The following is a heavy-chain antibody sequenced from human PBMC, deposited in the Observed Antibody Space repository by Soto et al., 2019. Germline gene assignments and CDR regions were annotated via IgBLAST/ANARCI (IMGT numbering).Heavy chain of an antibody. CDR3: AIVPIVVRPAPRYFDF. CDR2: ISGSGGST. D-gene: IGHD1-26*01. Sequence: GRSLRLSWTGSGFISSSYAKSGFRQPRGKGMEWVSAISGSGGSTYYADSVKVRFTISRDNSMNTLYRQMNSLRAEDTAVYYCAIVPIVVRPAPRYFDFWDKGILGT. CDR1: GFISSSYA. J-gene: IGHJ4*02. V-gene: IGHV3-23*01.